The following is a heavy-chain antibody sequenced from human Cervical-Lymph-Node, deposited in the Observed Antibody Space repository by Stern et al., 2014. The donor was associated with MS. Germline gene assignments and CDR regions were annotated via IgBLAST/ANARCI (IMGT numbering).Heavy chain of an antibody. D-gene: IGHD3-22*01. J-gene: IGHJ4*02. V-gene: IGHV4-30-4*01. CDR3: ARGGEYYDSSGYSLLDY. CDR1: GGSISSGDYY. CDR2: LYSSGST. Sequence: QLQLQESGPGLVKPSQTLSLTCTVSGGSISSGDYYWSWIRQPPGKGLEWIGDLYSSGSTYYNPSLKSRVTISVDTSKNQFSLKLSSVTAADTAVYYCARGGEYYDSSGYSLLDYWGQGTLVTVSS.